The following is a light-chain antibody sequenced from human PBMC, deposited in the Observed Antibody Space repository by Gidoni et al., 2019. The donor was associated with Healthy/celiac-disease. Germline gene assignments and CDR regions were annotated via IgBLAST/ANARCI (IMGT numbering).Light chain of an antibody. CDR3: QQYNNWPPLT. V-gene: IGKV3-15*01. CDR1: HSVSSN. J-gene: IGKJ5*01. CDR2: GAS. Sequence: EIVLTQSPATLSVSPGERATLSCRASHSVSSNLAWYQQKPGQAPRRLIYGASTRATGIPARFSGSGSGTEFTLTISSLQSEDVAVYYCQQYNNWPPLTFGQGTRLEIK.